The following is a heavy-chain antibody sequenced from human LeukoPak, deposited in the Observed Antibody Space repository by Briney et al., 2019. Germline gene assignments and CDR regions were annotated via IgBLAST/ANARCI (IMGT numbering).Heavy chain of an antibody. CDR1: GYTFSTYD. V-gene: IGHV1-8*01. CDR2: MNPNSGNT. D-gene: IGHD1-1*01. CDR3: ARGGTTPLANFDY. J-gene: IGHJ4*02. Sequence: ASVKVSCKASGYTFSTYDINWVRQATGQGLEWMGWMNPNSGNTGYAQKFQGRVTITRNTSISTAYMELSSLRSEDTAVYYCARGGTTPLANFDYWGQGTLVTVSS.